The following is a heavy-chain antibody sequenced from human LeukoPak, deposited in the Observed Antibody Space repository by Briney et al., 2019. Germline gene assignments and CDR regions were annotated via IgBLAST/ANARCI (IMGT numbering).Heavy chain of an antibody. V-gene: IGHV3-23*01. J-gene: IGHJ4*02. D-gene: IGHD5-18*01. CDR2: ISESGSGT. CDR1: GLTFSRYA. CDR3: AKDIAQGYTFGSIEQDY. Sequence: GGSLRLSCAVSGLTFSRYAVRWVRQAPGKGLEWVSAISESGSGTYYADSVKGRFTISRDNSKDTLSLQMNSLRAEDTAVYYCAKDIAQGYTFGSIEQDYWGQGTLVTVSS.